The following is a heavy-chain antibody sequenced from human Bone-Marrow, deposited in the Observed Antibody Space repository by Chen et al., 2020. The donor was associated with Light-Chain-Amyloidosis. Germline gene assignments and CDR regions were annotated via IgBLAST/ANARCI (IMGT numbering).Heavy chain of an antibody. J-gene: IGHJ4*02. D-gene: IGHD3-3*01. Sequence: WVRQSPGKWLEWVANVRQDVSEKDYAASVKGRFTISRDDAKNSVYLQMNNLRAEDTAVYYCARDRTLFGVAQYYFDYWGQGTRVTVSS. V-gene: IGHV3-7*03. CDR3: ARDRTLFGVAQYYFDY. CDR2: VRQDVSEK.